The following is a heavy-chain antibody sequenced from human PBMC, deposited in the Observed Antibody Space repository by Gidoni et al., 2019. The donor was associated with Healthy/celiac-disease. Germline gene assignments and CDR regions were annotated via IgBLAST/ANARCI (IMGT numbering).Heavy chain of an antibody. CDR1: GGTFSSYA. D-gene: IGHD4-17*01. CDR3: ARVGPHDYGDYGGFDY. J-gene: IGHJ4*02. CDR2: IIPIFGTA. V-gene: IGHV1-69*06. Sequence: QVQLVQSGAEVKKPGSSVKVSCKASGGTFSSYAISWVRQAPGQGLEWMGGIIPIFGTANYAQKFQGRVTITADKSTSTAYMELSSLRSEDTAVYYCARVGPHDYGDYGGFDYWGQGTLVTVSS.